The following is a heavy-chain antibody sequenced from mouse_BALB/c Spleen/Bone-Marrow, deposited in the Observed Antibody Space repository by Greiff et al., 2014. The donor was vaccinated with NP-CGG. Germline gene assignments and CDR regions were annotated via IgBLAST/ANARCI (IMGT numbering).Heavy chain of an antibody. CDR2: IDPANGNT. V-gene: IGHV14-3*02. CDR3: ARGTYGLDY. D-gene: IGHD1-2*01. J-gene: IGHJ2*01. Sequence: EVQRVESGAELVKPGASVKLSCATSGFDIKDTYMNWVTKRPEQGLEWIGRIDPANGNTKYDPKFQGKATITADTSSNTVHLQVNSLTSEDTAVYYCARGTYGLDYWGQGTTLTVSS. CDR1: GFDIKDTY.